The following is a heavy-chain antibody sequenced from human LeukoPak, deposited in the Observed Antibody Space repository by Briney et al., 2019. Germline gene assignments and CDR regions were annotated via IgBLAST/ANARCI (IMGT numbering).Heavy chain of an antibody. V-gene: IGHV3-53*01. CDR1: GFTVSRSY. Sequence: PGGSLRLSCAGFGFTVSRSYMSWVRQAPGKGLEWISVLYSDGTTFYADSVKGRFTISRDNSRNTLHLQTNNLRAEDTAVYYCARAAYDTNGFTANHDYWGQGTLVTVSS. CDR3: ARAAYDTNGFTANHDY. D-gene: IGHD3-22*01. CDR2: LYSDGTT. J-gene: IGHJ4*02.